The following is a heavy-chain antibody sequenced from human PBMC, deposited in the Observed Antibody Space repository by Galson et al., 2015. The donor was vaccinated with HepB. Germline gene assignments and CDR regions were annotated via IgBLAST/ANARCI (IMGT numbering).Heavy chain of an antibody. CDR1: GFTFSNYN. Sequence: SLRLSCAASGFTFSNYNMSWVRQAPGKGLGWVSVIYSGGSTYYADSVKGRFTISRHNSKNTLYLQMNSLRAEDTAVYYCATCSGGSCYGAFDIWGQGTMVTVSS. CDR3: ATCSGGSCYGAFDI. V-gene: IGHV3-53*04. J-gene: IGHJ3*02. CDR2: IYSGGST. D-gene: IGHD2-15*01.